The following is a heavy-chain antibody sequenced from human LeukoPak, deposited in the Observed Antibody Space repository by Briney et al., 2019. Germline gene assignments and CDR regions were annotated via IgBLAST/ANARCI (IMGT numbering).Heavy chain of an antibody. V-gene: IGHV4-34*01. CDR3: ARAPSGEVESAARGDYLDY. J-gene: IGHJ4*02. CDR2: INHSGGA. Sequence: PSETLSLTCAVYGGSFSGYFWSWIRQPPGKGLEWIGGINHSGGANYNPSLKSRVTISVDTSKNQFSLKMNSVTAADTAVYYCARAPSGEVESAARGDYLDYWGQGTLVTVSS. CDR1: GGSFSGYF. D-gene: IGHD6-13*01.